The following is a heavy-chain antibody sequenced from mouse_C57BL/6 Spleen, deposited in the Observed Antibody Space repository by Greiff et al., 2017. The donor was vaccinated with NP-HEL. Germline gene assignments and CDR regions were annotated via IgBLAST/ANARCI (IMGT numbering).Heavy chain of an antibody. J-gene: IGHJ1*03. CDR1: GYSITSGYY. CDR3: ARDQGGSSYRYFDV. CDR2: ISYDGSN. Sequence: DVKLQESGPGLVKPSQSLSLTCSVTGYSITSGYYWNWIRQFPGNKLEWMGYISYDGSNNYNPSLKNRISITRDTSKNQFFLELNSVTTEDTATYYCARDQGGSSYRYFDVWGTGTTVTVSS. D-gene: IGHD1-1*01. V-gene: IGHV3-6*01.